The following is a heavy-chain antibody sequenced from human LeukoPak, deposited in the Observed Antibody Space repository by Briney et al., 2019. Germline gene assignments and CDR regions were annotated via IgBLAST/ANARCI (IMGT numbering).Heavy chain of an antibody. D-gene: IGHD2-2*01. CDR2: ISGSGDST. CDR1: GFTFSSYA. J-gene: IGHJ4*02. Sequence: GGSLRLSCAASGFTFSSYAMSWVRQAPGKGLEWVSAISGSGDSTYYADSVKGRFTISRDNSKNTLYLQMNSLRAEDTAVYYCAKVSCSSTSCYSFDGDYFDYWGQGTLVTVSS. CDR3: AKVSCSSTSCYSFDGDYFDY. V-gene: IGHV3-23*01.